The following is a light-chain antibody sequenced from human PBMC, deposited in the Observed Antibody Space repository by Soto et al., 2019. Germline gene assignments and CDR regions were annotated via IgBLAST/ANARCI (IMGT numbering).Light chain of an antibody. CDR3: SSYAVTHIV. Sequence: QSVLTQPPSASGSPGQSVTISCTGTSSDVGGYNYVSWYQQHPGKAPKLMIYDVTKRPSGVPDRFSGSKSGNTASLTVSGLLAEDEADYYCSSYAVTHIVFGTGTKVTVL. CDR1: SSDVGGYNY. J-gene: IGLJ1*01. CDR2: DVT. V-gene: IGLV2-8*01.